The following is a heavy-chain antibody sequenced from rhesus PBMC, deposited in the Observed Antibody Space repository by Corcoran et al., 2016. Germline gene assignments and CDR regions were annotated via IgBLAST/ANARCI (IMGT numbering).Heavy chain of an antibody. CDR3: ARLVQGGTVKFDY. J-gene: IGHJ4*01. D-gene: IGHD5-24*01. CDR1: GYSISSGYS. Sequence: QVQLQESGPGLVKPSETLSLTCAVSGYSISSGYSWGWIRQPPGTGLDSIGYISGASGITYYNPSLKRRVTISQDTSKNQFSLKVTSVTAADTAVYYCARLVQGGTVKFDYWGQGVLVTVSS. V-gene: IGHV4-99*01. CDR2: ISGASGIT.